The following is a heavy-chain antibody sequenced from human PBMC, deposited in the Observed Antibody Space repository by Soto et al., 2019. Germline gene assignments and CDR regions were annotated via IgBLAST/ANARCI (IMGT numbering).Heavy chain of an antibody. CDR3: ARETYGDYVGYFDP. J-gene: IGHJ5*02. CDR1: GDSISSGDYY. D-gene: IGHD4-17*01. CDR2: IYYSSTT. V-gene: IGHV4-30-4*01. Sequence: SETLSLTCIVSGDSISSGDYYWSWIRQPPGKGLEWIGYIYYSSTTYYNPSLKSRVTISVDKSKNHFSLELTSVTAADTAVYYCARETYGDYVGYFDPWGQGTLVTVSS.